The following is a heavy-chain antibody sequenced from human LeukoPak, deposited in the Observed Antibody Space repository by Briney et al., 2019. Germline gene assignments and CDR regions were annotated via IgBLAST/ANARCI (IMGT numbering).Heavy chain of an antibody. CDR3: LLATINSGLFHY. CDR2: LYSDGRT. Sequence: GGSLRLSCAASGSTVSSNTMSRVRQAPGKGLELVSVLYSDGRTYYADSVKGRFTISRDNSKNTLFLQMNSLRAEDTAVYYCLLATINSGLFHYWGQGTLVTVSS. D-gene: IGHD5-24*01. CDR1: GSTVSSNT. J-gene: IGHJ4*02. V-gene: IGHV3-53*01.